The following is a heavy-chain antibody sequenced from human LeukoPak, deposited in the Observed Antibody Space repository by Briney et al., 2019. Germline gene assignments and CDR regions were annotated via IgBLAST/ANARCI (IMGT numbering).Heavy chain of an antibody. CDR2: IYTTGST. CDR3: ARDGDSRD. D-gene: IGHD3-22*01. J-gene: IGHJ4*02. CDR1: GASISSYY. V-gene: IGHV4-4*07. Sequence: PSETLSFTCTVSGASISSYYCSWIRQPAGRGLEWIGRIYTTGSTNYNPSLKSRVTMSVDTSKNQFSLKLTSVTAADTAVYYCARDGDSRDWGQGTLVTVSS.